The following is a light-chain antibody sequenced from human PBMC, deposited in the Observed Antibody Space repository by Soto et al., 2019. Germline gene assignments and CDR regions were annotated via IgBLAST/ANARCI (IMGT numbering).Light chain of an antibody. CDR1: QTISSW. Sequence: DIQMTQSPSTLSGSVGDRVTITCMAIQTISSWLAWYQQKPGKAPKLLIYKASTLKSGVTSRCSGSGSGTEFTLTISSLQPDDFATCYYQRSNSYSQAVGRGTQVEIK. CDR2: KAS. CDR3: QRSNSYSQA. J-gene: IGKJ4*01. V-gene: IGKV1-5*03.